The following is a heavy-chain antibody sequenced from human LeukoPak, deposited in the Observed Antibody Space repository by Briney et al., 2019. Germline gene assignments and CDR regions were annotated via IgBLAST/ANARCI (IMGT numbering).Heavy chain of an antibody. CDR2: IYTSGST. J-gene: IGHJ5*02. D-gene: IGHD6-13*01. CDR1: GGSISSYY. Sequence: SETLSLTCTVSGGSISSYYWSWIRQPAGKGLEWIGRIYTSGSTNYNPSLKSRVTMSVDTSKNQFSLMLRSVTAADTAIYYCARIIAAAGRQDWFDPWGQGTLVTVSS. V-gene: IGHV4-4*07. CDR3: ARIIAAAGRQDWFDP.